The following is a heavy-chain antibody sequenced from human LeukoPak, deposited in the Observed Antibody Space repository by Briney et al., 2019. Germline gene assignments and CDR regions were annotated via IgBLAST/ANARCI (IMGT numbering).Heavy chain of an antibody. V-gene: IGHV1-69*13. CDR1: GGTFHSYI. D-gene: IGHD2-15*01. Sequence: SVKVSCKASGGTFHSYIVTWVRQAPEQGLEWMGGIVPIIGTANYAQKFQGRVTITADDSTSTAYMELRSLRSEDTAIYYCARDQRPSCLGGICYSGDYWGQGTLVTVTS. CDR2: IVPIIGTA. CDR3: ARDQRPSCLGGICYSGDY. J-gene: IGHJ4*02.